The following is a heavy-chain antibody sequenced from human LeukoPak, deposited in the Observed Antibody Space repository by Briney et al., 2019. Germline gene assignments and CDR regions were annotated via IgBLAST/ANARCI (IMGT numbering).Heavy chain of an antibody. V-gene: IGHV3-53*01. CDR1: GFTVSSNY. Sequence: GGSLRLSCAASGFTVSSNYMSWVRQAPGKGLEWVSVIYSGGPTYYADSVKGRFTVSRDTSKNTLYLQMNSLRAEDTAVYYCAREYSSSSRYFDYWGQGALVTVSS. CDR3: AREYSSSSRYFDY. CDR2: IYSGGPT. D-gene: IGHD6-6*01. J-gene: IGHJ4*02.